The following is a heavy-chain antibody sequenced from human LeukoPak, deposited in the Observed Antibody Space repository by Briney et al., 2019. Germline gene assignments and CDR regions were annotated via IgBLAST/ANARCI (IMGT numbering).Heavy chain of an antibody. D-gene: IGHD3-16*01. J-gene: IGHJ4*02. CDR1: GFTFSSYA. V-gene: IGHV3-30-3*01. CDR2: ISYDGSNK. CDR3: ARELNGYGYYFFDY. Sequence: GGSLRLSCAASGFTFSSYAMHWVRQAPGKGLEWVAVISYDGSNKYYADSVKGRFTISRDNSKNTLYLQMNSLGAEDTAVYYCARELNGYGYYFFDYWGPGTLVTVS.